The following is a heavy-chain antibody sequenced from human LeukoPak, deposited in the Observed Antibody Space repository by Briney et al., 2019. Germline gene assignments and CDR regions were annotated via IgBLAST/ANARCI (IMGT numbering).Heavy chain of an antibody. Sequence: SETLSLTCTASGGSISSSSYYWGWIRQPPGKGLEWIGSIYYSGSTYYNPSLKSRVTISVDTSKNQFSLKLSSVTAADTAVYYCARELDGYNYVGALGYWGQGTLVTVSS. D-gene: IGHD5-24*01. CDR1: GGSISSSSYY. V-gene: IGHV4-39*07. CDR2: IYYSGST. CDR3: ARELDGYNYVGALGY. J-gene: IGHJ4*02.